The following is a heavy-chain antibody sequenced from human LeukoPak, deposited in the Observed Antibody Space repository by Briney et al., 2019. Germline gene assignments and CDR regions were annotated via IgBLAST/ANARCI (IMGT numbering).Heavy chain of an antibody. CDR1: GFTFSSYA. CDR2: ISGSGGST. J-gene: IGHJ4*02. D-gene: IGHD3-22*01. Sequence: GGSLRLSCAASGFTFSSYAMSWVRQAPGKGLEWASAISGSGGSTYYADSVKGRLTISRDNSKNTLYLQMNSLRAEDTAVYYCAKEPSYDSSGYPIDYWGQGTLVTVSS. CDR3: AKEPSYDSSGYPIDY. V-gene: IGHV3-23*01.